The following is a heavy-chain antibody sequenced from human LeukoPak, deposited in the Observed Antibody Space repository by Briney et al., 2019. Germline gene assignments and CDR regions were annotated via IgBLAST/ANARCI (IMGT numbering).Heavy chain of an antibody. Sequence: GGSLRLSCVASGFTFRGHWMNWVRQAPGQGMEWVANINSDGSGKYHVDSVQGRFTISSDNAKNSLYLQMNSLRAEDTAVYYCVRDATGLTNWGQGTLVTVSS. CDR3: VRDATGLTN. V-gene: IGHV3-7*01. CDR2: INSDGSGK. J-gene: IGHJ4*02. CDR1: GFTFRGHW. D-gene: IGHD4-11*01.